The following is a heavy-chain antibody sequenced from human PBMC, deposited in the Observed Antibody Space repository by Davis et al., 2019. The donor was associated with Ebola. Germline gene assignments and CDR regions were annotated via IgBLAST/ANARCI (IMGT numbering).Heavy chain of an antibody. D-gene: IGHD3-10*02. CDR3: ARLSVRGAIYYDY. V-gene: IGHV5-51*01. J-gene: IGHJ4*02. CDR1: GYSFTSYW. Sequence: PGGSLRLSCKGSGYSFTSYWIGWVRQMPGKGLEWMGIIYPGDSDTRYSPSFQGHVTISADKSISTAYLQWSSLKASDTAMYYCARLSVRGAIYYDYWGQGTLVTVSS. CDR2: IYPGDSDT.